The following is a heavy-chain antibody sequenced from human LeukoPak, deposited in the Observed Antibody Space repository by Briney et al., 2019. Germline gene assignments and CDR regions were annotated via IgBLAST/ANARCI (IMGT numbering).Heavy chain of an antibody. CDR3: ARDPGDILTGFPRGYFDY. J-gene: IGHJ4*02. Sequence: SVKVSCKASGGTFSSYAISWVRQAPGQGLEWMGGIIPIFGTANYAQKFQGRVTITADESTSTAYMELSSLRSEDTAVYYCARDPGDILTGFPRGYFDYWGQGTLVTVSS. CDR1: GGTFSSYA. CDR2: IIPIFGTA. D-gene: IGHD3-9*01. V-gene: IGHV1-69*13.